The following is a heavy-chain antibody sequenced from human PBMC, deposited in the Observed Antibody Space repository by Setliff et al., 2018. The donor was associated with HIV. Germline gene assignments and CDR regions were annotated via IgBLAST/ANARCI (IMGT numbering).Heavy chain of an antibody. V-gene: IGHV4-61*02. J-gene: IGHJ6*02. CDR2: IYTSGST. CDR1: GGSISSGSYY. CDR3: AKSKYYYGMDV. Sequence: TLSLTCTVSGGSISSGSYYWSWIRQPAGKGLEWIGRIYTSGSTNYNPSLKSRVTISLDTSKNQFSLRLSSVTAADTAVYYCAKSKYYYGMDVWGQGTTVTVSS.